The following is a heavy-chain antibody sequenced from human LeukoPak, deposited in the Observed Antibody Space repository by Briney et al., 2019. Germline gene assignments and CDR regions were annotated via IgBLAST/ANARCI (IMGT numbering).Heavy chain of an antibody. V-gene: IGHV1-69*13. CDR3: AREGSGARPSKLNYYYYYGMDV. J-gene: IGHJ6*02. Sequence: ASVKVSCKASGGSFSSYAISWVRQAPGQGLEWMGWIIPIFGTANYAQKFQGRVTITADESTSTAYMELSSLRSEDTAVYYCAREGSGARPSKLNYYYYYGMDVWGQGTTVTVSS. CDR2: IIPIFGTA. D-gene: IGHD6-6*01. CDR1: GGSFSSYA.